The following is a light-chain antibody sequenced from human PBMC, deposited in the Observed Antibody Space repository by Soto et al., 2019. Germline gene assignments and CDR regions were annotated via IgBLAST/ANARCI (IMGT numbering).Light chain of an antibody. Sequence: QSALTQPASVSGSPGQSITISCTGTSSDVGGYNYVSWYQQHPGKAPKLMIYDVSNRPSGVSNRFSGSKSGNTASLTISGLQAEEEADYYCTSYTSSSTLFGGGTKRTVL. CDR3: TSYTSSSTL. CDR1: SSDVGGYNY. CDR2: DVS. V-gene: IGLV2-14*01. J-gene: IGLJ2*01.